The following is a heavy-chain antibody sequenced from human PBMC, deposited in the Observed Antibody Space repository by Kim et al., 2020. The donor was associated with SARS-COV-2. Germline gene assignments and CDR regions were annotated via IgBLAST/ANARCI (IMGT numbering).Heavy chain of an antibody. CDR2: FDPEDGET. D-gene: IGHD6-13*01. V-gene: IGHV1-24*01. J-gene: IGHJ2*01. CDR1: GYTLTELS. Sequence: ASVKVSCKVSGYTLTELSMHWVRQAPGKGLEWMGGFDPEDGETIYAQKFQGRVTMTEDTSTDTAYMELSSLRSEDTAVYYCATIEYSSSWYGWYFDLWGHGTLVTVSS. CDR3: ATIEYSSSWYGWYFDL.